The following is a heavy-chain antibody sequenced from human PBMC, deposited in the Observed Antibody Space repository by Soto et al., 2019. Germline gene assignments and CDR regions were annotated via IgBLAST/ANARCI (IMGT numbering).Heavy chain of an antibody. CDR2: ISYDGSNK. J-gene: IGHJ4*02. V-gene: IGHV3-30*18. Sequence: GGSLRLSCAASGFTFSSYGMHWVRQAPGKGLEWVAVISYDGSNKYYADSVKGRFTISRDNSKNTLYLQMNSLRAEDTAVYYCAKEGDILTGNFDYWGQGTLVTVSS. CDR3: AKEGDILTGNFDY. D-gene: IGHD3-9*01. CDR1: GFTFSSYG.